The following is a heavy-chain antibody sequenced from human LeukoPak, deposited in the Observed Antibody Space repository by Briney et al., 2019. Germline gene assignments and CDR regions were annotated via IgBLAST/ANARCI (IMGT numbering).Heavy chain of an antibody. CDR2: IIPIFATA. V-gene: IGHV1-69*13. CDR1: GGTFSSYA. Sequence: SVKVSCKASGGTFSSYAISWVRQAPGQGLEWMGGIIPIFATANYAQKFQGRVTITADESTSTAYMELSSLRSEDTAVYFCARGPITTRSHFDYWGQGTLVTVSS. J-gene: IGHJ4*02. CDR3: ARGPITTRSHFDY. D-gene: IGHD3-22*01.